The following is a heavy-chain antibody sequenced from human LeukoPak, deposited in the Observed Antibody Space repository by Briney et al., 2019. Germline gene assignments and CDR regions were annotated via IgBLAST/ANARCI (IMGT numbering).Heavy chain of an antibody. CDR3: ARDDYDFWSGYHFDAFDI. CDR1: GFTFSSYS. CDR2: ISSSSSYI. V-gene: IGHV3-21*01. J-gene: IGHJ3*02. Sequence: GGSLRLSCAASGFTFSSYSMNWVRQAPGKGLEWVSSISSSSSYIYYADSVKGRFTISRDNAKNSLYLQMNSLRAEDTAVYYCARDDYDFWSGYHFDAFDIWGQGTMVTVSS. D-gene: IGHD3-3*01.